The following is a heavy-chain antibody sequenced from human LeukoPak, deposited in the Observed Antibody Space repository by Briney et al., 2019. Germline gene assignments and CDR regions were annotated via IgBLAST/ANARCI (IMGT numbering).Heavy chain of an antibody. J-gene: IGHJ5*02. D-gene: IGHD6-6*01. Sequence: PSETLSLTCTVSGGSISSSNYYWGWIRQSPGKGLEWIGSIYYSGSTYYNPSLKSRVTISVDTSKNQFSLKLSSVTAADTAVYYCARGPYSSSSFFPRENWFDPWGQGTLVTVSS. V-gene: IGHV4-39*01. CDR3: ARGPYSSSSFFPRENWFDP. CDR1: GGSISSSNYY. CDR2: IYYSGST.